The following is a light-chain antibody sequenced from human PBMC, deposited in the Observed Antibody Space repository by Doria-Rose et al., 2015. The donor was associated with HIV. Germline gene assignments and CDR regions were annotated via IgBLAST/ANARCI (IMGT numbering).Light chain of an antibody. V-gene: IGKV3-20*01. CDR2: DGS. Sequence: TQSPGTLSLSPGERATLSCRASQSFSSTYLAWYQQKPGQAPSLLIYDGSTRATGIPDGFSASGSGTDFPLTINRPEPEDFALYYCHQYGTSWTFGQGTKVEI. CDR3: HQYGTSWT. J-gene: IGKJ1*01. CDR1: QSFSSTY.